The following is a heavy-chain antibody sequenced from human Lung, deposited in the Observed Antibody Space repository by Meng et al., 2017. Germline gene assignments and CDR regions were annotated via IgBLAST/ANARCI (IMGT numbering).Heavy chain of an antibody. CDR3: ARGPTTMAHDFDY. CDR2: INHSGST. V-gene: IGHV4-34*04. D-gene: IGHD4-11*01. Sequence: QVHLLRLGAGLFRPPEPLSLTCVVSGGALSDYYWSWIRQPPGKGLKWIGEINHSGSTNNTPSLESRATISVDTSQNNLSLKLSSVTAADSAVYYCARGPTTMAHDFDYWGQGTLVTVSS. CDR1: GGALSDYY. J-gene: IGHJ4*02.